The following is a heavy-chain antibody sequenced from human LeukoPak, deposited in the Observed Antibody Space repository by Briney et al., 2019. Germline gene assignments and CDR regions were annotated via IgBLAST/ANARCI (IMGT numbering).Heavy chain of an antibody. CDR2: ISDSGGYT. D-gene: IGHD2-2*01. V-gene: IGHV3-23*01. CDR1: GFTFSNYV. J-gene: IGHJ5*02. CDR3: AGYCSTTTCYSSPNWFDP. Sequence: GGSLRLSCAASGFTFSNYVMSWVRQAPGKGLEWVSGISDSGGYTYYADSVKGRFTISRDNSKYTLYLQMNSLRAEDTAVYYCAGYCSTTTCYSSPNWFDPWGQGTLVTVSS.